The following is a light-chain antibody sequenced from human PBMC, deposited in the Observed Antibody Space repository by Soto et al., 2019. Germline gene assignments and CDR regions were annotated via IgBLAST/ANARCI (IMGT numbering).Light chain of an antibody. Sequence: DIQMTQSPSTLSGSVGDRVTITCRASQTISSWLAWYQQKPGKAPKLLIYKASTLKSGVPSRFSGSGSGTGFTLTISSLQPYDFATYYCQHYNSYSEAFGQGTKVE. V-gene: IGKV1-5*03. CDR1: QTISSW. CDR2: KAS. J-gene: IGKJ1*01. CDR3: QHYNSYSEA.